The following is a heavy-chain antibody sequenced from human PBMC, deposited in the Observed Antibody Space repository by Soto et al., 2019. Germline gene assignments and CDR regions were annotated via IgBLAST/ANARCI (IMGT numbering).Heavy chain of an antibody. V-gene: IGHV4-31*03. Sequence: QVQLQESGPGLVKPSQTLSLTCTVSGGSISSGGYYWSWIRQHPGKGLEWIGYLYYSRSTYYNPSLKSRVPISVDTSKNQFAMKLSSVTAADRAVYYCAGVLGSGRPRFDYWGPGNLVTVSS. CDR1: GGSISSGGYY. D-gene: IGHD3-16*01. CDR3: AGVLGSGRPRFDY. CDR2: LYYSRST. J-gene: IGHJ4*02.